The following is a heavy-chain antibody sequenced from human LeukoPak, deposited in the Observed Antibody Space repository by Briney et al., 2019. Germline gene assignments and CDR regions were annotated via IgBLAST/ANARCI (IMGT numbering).Heavy chain of an antibody. CDR2: VRQDGSET. CDR1: GSTFTTYW. CDR3: ARLMFLWPPIYFDY. Sequence: GGSLRLSCAASGSTFTTYWMSWVRQAPGKGLEWVANVRQDGSETFYVDSVKGRFTISRDNARNSVYLQMNSLRAEDTAVYYCARLMFLWPPIYFDYWGQGTLVTVSS. D-gene: IGHD2-8*01. V-gene: IGHV3-7*01. J-gene: IGHJ4*02.